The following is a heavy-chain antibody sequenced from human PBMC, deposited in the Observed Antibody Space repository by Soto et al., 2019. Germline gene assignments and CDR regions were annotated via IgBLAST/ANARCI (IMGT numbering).Heavy chain of an antibody. CDR2: INPVDSDT. V-gene: IGHV5-51*01. J-gene: IGHJ4*02. Sequence: GESLKISCQGFGYSFTSFWIGWVRQMPGKGLEWMGIINPVDSDTRYSPSFQGQVTISVDKSITTAYLQWSSLKASATAMYYCARGCSRPPSTPNFDSWGLGTLVTVSA. CDR3: ARGCSRPPSTPNFDS. D-gene: IGHD2-8*01. CDR1: GYSFTSFW.